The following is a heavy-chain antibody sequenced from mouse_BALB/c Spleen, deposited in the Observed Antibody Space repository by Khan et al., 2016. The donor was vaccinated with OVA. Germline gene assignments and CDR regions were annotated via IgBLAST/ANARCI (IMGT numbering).Heavy chain of an antibody. D-gene: IGHD2-10*02. J-gene: IGHJ2*01. CDR1: GYSFTGYN. Sequence: EVELVESGPELEKPGASVKISCKASGYSFTGYNMNWVQQITGKGLEWIGNIDTYYGVATYNQKFKGKATLTVDNSSSTAYMQLKSLTSEDSAVYYCTRGYGNYVRYYFDYWGQGTTLTVSS. V-gene: IGHV1-39*01. CDR3: TRGYGNYVRYYFDY. CDR2: IDTYYGVA.